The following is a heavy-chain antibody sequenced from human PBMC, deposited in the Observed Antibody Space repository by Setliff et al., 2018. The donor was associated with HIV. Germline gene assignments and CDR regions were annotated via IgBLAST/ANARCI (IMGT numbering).Heavy chain of an antibody. CDR2: SYPGDSDT. J-gene: IGHJ6*03. V-gene: IGHV5-51*01. D-gene: IGHD2-15*01. Sequence: PGESLKFSWKGSGYIFSNYWIGWVRQMPGKGLEWMGVSYPGDSDTKYSPSVEGQVTISADKSSSTAYLQWRSLKASYTAMYYCARLFCSGGCCYSVYFIDVWGKGTTVTVSS. CDR3: ARLFCSGGCCYSVYFIDV. CDR1: GYIFSNYW.